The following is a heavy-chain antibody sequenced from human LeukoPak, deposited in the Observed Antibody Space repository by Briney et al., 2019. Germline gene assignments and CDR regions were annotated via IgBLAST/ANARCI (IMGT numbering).Heavy chain of an antibody. CDR2: IVVGSGNT. CDR1: GFTFTSSA. J-gene: IGHJ4*02. CDR3: AAGEDSSSWTDY. Sequence: SVKVSCKASGFTFTSSAMQWVRQARGQRLEWIGWIVVGSGNTNYAQKFQERVTITRDMSTSTAYMELSSLRSEDTAVYYCAAGEDSSSWTDYWGQGTLVTVSS. V-gene: IGHV1-58*02. D-gene: IGHD6-13*01.